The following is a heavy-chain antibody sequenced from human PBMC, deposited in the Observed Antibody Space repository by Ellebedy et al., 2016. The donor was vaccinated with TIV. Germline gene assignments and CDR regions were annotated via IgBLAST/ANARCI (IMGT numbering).Heavy chain of an antibody. CDR1: GFTFTNAW. CDR3: TTGSVEGY. J-gene: IGHJ4*02. V-gene: IGHV3-15*07. D-gene: IGHD4-23*01. CDR2: IKTNSEGGRT. Sequence: GESLKISXAASGFTFTNAWMNWVRQAPGKGLDWVGRIKTNSEGGRTDYAAPVKGRFSISRDDSKNTLYLQMDSLRTEDTAVYYCTTGSVEGYWGQGTLVTVSS.